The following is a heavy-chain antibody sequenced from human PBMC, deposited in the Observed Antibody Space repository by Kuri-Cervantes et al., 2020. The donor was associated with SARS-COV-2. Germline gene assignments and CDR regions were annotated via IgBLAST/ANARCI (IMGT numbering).Heavy chain of an antibody. CDR3: ATCQRLVSAIDY. D-gene: IGHD3-9*01. Sequence: LRLSSAVYGGSFRGYYWSGIRQPPGKELEWIGEINHSGSTTYNPSLKSRVTISLDTSKNQFSLKLTPVTAADASVYYCATCQRLVSAIDYWGQGALVTVSS. CDR1: GGSFRGYY. V-gene: IGHV4-34*01. CDR2: INHSGST. J-gene: IGHJ4*02.